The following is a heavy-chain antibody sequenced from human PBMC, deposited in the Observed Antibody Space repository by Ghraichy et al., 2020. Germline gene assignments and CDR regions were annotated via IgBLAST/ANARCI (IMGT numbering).Heavy chain of an antibody. J-gene: IGHJ2*01. Sequence: SETLSLTCTVSGGSIRDYYWSWIRQSPGKGLEWIGYIHYSGTTDSNPSLKSRVTMSVDTSKSQFSLKLTSVTAAVTAVYYCASVDNRDYYGVWYFEVWGRGTLVTVSS. CDR1: GGSIRDYY. D-gene: IGHD3-22*01. CDR3: ASVDNRDYYGVWYFEV. CDR2: IHYSGTT. V-gene: IGHV4-59*01.